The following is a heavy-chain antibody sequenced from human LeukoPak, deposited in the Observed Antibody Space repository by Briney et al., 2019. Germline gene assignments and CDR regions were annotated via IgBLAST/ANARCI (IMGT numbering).Heavy chain of an antibody. Sequence: PGRSLRLSCAASGFTFSGYAMHWVRQAPGKGLEWVAVISYDGSNKYYADSVKGRFTISRDNSKNTLYLQMNSLRAEDTAVYYCARGVRGVLGAFDIWGQGTMVTVSS. V-gene: IGHV3-30*01. CDR2: ISYDGSNK. CDR3: ARGVRGVLGAFDI. J-gene: IGHJ3*02. D-gene: IGHD3-10*01. CDR1: GFTFSGYA.